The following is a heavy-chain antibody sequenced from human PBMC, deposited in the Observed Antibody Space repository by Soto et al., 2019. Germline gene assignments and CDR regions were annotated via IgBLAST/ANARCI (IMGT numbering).Heavy chain of an antibody. CDR2: IKSKTDGGTT. D-gene: IGHD6-13*01. J-gene: IGHJ3*02. CDR1: GFPFSNAW. V-gene: IGHV3-15*01. Sequence: GGSLRLSCAASGFPFSNAWMSWVRQAPGKGLEWVGRIKSKTDGGTTDYAAPVKGRFTISRDDSKNTLYLQMNSLKTEDTAVYYCTTATWYSSSWYWVLDWAFDIWGQGTMVTVSS. CDR3: TTATWYSSSWYWVLDWAFDI.